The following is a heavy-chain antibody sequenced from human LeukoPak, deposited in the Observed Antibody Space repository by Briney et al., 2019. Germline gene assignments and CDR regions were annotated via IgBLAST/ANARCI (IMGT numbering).Heavy chain of an antibody. CDR3: TTRIAVAGTGYY. CDR1: GFTFSNAW. D-gene: IGHD6-19*01. V-gene: IGHV3-15*07. CDR2: IKSKTDGGTT. J-gene: IGHJ4*02. Sequence: GGSLRLSCAASGFTFSNAWMNWVRQAPGKGLEWVGRIKSKTDGGTTDYAAPVKGRFTVSRDDSKNTLYLQMNSLKTEDTAVYYCTTRIAVAGTGYYWGQGTLVTVSS.